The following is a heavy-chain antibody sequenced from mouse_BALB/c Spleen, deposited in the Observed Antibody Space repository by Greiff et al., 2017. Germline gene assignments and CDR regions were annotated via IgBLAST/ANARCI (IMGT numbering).Heavy chain of an antibody. V-gene: IGHV5-6-3*01. J-gene: IGHJ4*01. CDR1: GFTFSSYG. CDR3: APIYYNYDYAMDY. D-gene: IGHD2-4*01. CDR2: INSNGGST. Sequence: EVKLMESGGGLVQPGGSLKLSCAATGFTFSSYGMSWVRQTPDKRLELVATINSNGGSTYYPDSVKGRFTISRDNAKNTLYLQMSSLKSEDTAMYYCAPIYYNYDYAMDYWGQGTSVTVSS.